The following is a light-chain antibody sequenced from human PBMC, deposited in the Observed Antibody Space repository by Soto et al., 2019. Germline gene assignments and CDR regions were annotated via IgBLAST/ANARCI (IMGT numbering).Light chain of an antibody. Sequence: IVLTQSPGTLSLSPGERATLSGRASQSVISTYLAWYQQKPGQTPRLLIYGASNRATGIPDRFSGSGSGTDFTLTISRLEPEDFAVYYCLQYDTSPFTFGPGTKVDIK. CDR2: GAS. CDR3: LQYDTSPFT. J-gene: IGKJ3*01. CDR1: QSVISTY. V-gene: IGKV3-20*01.